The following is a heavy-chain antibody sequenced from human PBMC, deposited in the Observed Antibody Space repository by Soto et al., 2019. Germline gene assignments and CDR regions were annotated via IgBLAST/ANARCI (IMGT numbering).Heavy chain of an antibody. D-gene: IGHD1-26*01. CDR2: IIPIFGTA. CDR1: GGTFSSYA. CDR3: ARDPRQSGSYQYYYSGMDV. Sequence: SVKVSCKASGGTFSSYAISWVRQAPGQGLEWMGGIIPIFGTANYAQKFQGRVTITADESTSTAYMELSSLRSEDTAVYYCARDPRQSGSYQYYYSGMDVWGQGTTVTVSS. J-gene: IGHJ6*02. V-gene: IGHV1-69*13.